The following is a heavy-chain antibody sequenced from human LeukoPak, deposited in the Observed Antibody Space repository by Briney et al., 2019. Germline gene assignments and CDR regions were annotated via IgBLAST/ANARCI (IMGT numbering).Heavy chain of an antibody. D-gene: IGHD1-26*01. J-gene: IGHJ4*02. CDR3: ARGRGWELSPDYYFDY. CDR1: GYTFTGYY. Sequence: ASVKVSCKASGYTFTGYYMHWVRQAPGQGLGWMGWISTYNGNTNYAQKLQGRVTMTTDTSTSTAYMELRSLRSDDTAVYYCARGRGWELSPDYYFDYWGQGTVVTVSS. V-gene: IGHV1-18*04. CDR2: ISTYNGNT.